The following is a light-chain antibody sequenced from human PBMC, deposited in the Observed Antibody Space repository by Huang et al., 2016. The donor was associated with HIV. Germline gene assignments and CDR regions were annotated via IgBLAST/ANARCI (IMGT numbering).Light chain of an antibody. CDR3: QHYSNMNT. Sequence: EIQMTQSPGTLSASPGERVTLYCRASQSIGSSLDWFQHKPGQAPRLVIYGASTRATDIPVRGSGSGSGTEFTLSINSLQSEDSAVYYRQHYSNMNTFGQGTRLEIK. CDR1: QSIGSS. V-gene: IGKV3-15*01. J-gene: IGKJ2*01. CDR2: GAS.